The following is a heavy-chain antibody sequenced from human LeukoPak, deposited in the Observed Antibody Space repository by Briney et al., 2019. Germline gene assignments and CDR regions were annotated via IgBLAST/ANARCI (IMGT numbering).Heavy chain of an antibody. D-gene: IGHD3-22*01. CDR2: IYYSGGNT. CDR3: AKDQTVYDSSGYYDLGS. V-gene: IGHV3-23*01. J-gene: IGHJ3*01. CDR1: GFMFSNFA. Sequence: GGSLRLSCAASGFMFSNFAMSWVRQAPGEGLEWVSTIYYSGGNTYSADSVKGRFTISRDNAKNTLYLQMNSLRAEDTAVYYCAKDQTVYDSSGYYDLGSWGQGTMVTVSS.